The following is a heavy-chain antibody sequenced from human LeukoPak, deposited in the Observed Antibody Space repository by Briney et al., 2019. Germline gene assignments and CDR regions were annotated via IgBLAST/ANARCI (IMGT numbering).Heavy chain of an antibody. J-gene: IGHJ4*02. CDR3: ARETTEAFDY. D-gene: IGHD1-14*01. CDR2: ISTSSTYI. Sequence: GGSLRLSCAASGFTFSSYGMHWVRQAPGKGLEWVSSISTSSTYIYYADSVKGRFTISRDNAKNSVYLQMNTLRAEDTAVYYCARETTEAFDYWGQGTLVTVSS. V-gene: IGHV3-21*01. CDR1: GFTFSSYG.